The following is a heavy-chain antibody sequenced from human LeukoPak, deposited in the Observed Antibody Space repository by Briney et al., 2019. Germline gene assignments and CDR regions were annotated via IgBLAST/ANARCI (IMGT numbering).Heavy chain of an antibody. D-gene: IGHD1-26*01. CDR1: GFTFSGFA. CDR3: AKMKGHPLPKYYMDV. Sequence: GSLRLSCAASGFTFSGFAISWVRRAPGKGLGWVSGISGSGDNTPYADSVKGRFTISRDNSKNTLYLEMNSLRAEDTAIYYCAKMKGHPLPKYYMDVWGQGTTVTVSS. V-gene: IGHV3-23*01. CDR2: ISGSGDNT. J-gene: IGHJ6*01.